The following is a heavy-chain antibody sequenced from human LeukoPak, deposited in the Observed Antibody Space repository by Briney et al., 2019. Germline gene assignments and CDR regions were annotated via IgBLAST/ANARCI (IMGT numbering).Heavy chain of an antibody. Sequence: GSLRLSCAASGFTFSSYAMTWVRQAPGKGLEWVSAISGSGGSTHYADPVKGRFTISRDNSKNTLYLQMNSLRAEDTAVYYCAKDQGSATHYYFDYWGQGTLVTVSS. CDR3: AKDQGSATHYYFDY. J-gene: IGHJ4*02. V-gene: IGHV3-23*01. D-gene: IGHD6-19*01. CDR2: ISGSGGST. CDR1: GFTFSSYA.